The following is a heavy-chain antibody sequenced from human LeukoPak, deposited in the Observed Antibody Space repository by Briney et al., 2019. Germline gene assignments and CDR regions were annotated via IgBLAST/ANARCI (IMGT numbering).Heavy chain of an antibody. D-gene: IGHD6-19*01. CDR2: ISGDGGST. Sequence: GGSLRLSCAAPGFIFDNYAIHWVRQAPGEGLEWVSLISGDGGSTFYADSVRGRFTISRVNTRKSLSLQMSSLRSEDTVLYYCARESETSGWYDYWGQGTLVTVCS. J-gene: IGHJ4*02. CDR1: GFIFDNYA. V-gene: IGHV3-43*02. CDR3: ARESETSGWYDY.